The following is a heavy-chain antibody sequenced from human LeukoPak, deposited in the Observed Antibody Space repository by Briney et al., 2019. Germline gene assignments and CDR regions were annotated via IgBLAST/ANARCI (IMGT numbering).Heavy chain of an antibody. D-gene: IGHD1-7*01. CDR1: GGSISSSRTYY. CDR2: VHSGGST. CDR3: SAERAGTIVDY. V-gene: IGHV4-39*01. J-gene: IGHJ4*02. Sequence: KPSETLSLTCDVSGGSISSSRTYYWGWIRQPPGKGLEWIGSVHSGGSTYFNPSLRSRVTISVDTSKNQFSLRLNSVTAADTAVYYCSAERAGTIVDYWGQGTLVTVSS.